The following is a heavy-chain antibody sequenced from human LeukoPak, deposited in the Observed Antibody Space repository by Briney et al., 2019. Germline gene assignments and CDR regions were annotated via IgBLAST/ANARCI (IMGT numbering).Heavy chain of an antibody. Sequence: PSETLSLTCTVSGGSISSSSYYWGWIRQPPGKGLEWIGSIYYSGSTYYNPSLRSRVTISVDTSKNQFSLKLSSVTAADTAVYYCARVALYCGGYCYAFDIWGRGTMVTVSS. D-gene: IGHD2-21*02. CDR2: IYYSGST. V-gene: IGHV4-39*07. CDR1: GGSISSSSYY. J-gene: IGHJ3*02. CDR3: ARVALYCGGYCYAFDI.